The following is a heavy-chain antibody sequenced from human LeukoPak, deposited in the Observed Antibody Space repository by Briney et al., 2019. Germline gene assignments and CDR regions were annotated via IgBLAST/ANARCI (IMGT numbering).Heavy chain of an antibody. V-gene: IGHV3-30*03. J-gene: IGHJ4*02. CDR2: ISYDGPNK. CDR3: ARPLSGYSSSLGY. Sequence: GGSLRLSCAASGFTFSSYGMHWVRQAPGKGLEWVAVISYDGPNKYYADSVKGRFTISRDNSKNALYLQMNGLRAEDTAVYYCARPLSGYSSSLGYWGQGTLVTVSS. D-gene: IGHD6-6*01. CDR1: GFTFSSYG.